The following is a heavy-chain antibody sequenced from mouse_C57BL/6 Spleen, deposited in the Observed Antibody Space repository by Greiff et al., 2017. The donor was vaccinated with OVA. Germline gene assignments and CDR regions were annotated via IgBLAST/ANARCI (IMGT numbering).Heavy chain of an antibody. CDR2: ISYSGST. CDR3: ARSPHYYGSSWGYFDV. CDR1: GYSITSDY. Sequence: EVKLMESGPGLAKPSQTLSLTCSVTGYSITSDYWNWIRKFPGNKLEYMGYISYSGSTYYNPSLNSRISITRDTSKNQYYLQLNSVTTEDTATYYCARSPHYYGSSWGYFDVWGTGTTVTVSS. D-gene: IGHD1-1*01. J-gene: IGHJ1*03. V-gene: IGHV3-8*01.